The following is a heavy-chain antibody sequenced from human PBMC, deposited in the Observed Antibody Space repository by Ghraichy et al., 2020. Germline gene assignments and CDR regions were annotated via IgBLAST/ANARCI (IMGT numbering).Heavy chain of an antibody. CDR2: ISGSGENT. J-gene: IGHJ3*01. CDR3: AKDLQGDLLYFAESEDAFDV. CDR1: GVISNTFA. D-gene: IGHD3-10*01. Sequence: GGSLRLSCAASGVISNTFAMTWVRQAPGQGLEWISTISGSGENTYYADSVKGRFVISRDNFKNTVYLEMNRLRDEDTAIYYCAKDLQGDLLYFAESEDAFDVWGQGTMVTVSS. V-gene: IGHV3-23*01.